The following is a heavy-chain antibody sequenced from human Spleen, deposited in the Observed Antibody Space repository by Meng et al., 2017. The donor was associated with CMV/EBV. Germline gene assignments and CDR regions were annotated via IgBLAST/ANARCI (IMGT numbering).Heavy chain of an antibody. D-gene: IGHD3-10*01. Sequence: GESLKISCEASGFTFSDYGMHWVRQAPGKGLEWVAVTSYDGTNKYYADSVKGRFTISRDNSKNTLYLQMNSLRGEDTALYYCARVSTVRGVIENYYHYGMDVWGQGTTVTVSS. J-gene: IGHJ6*02. CDR1: GFTFSDYG. CDR3: ARVSTVRGVIENYYHYGMDV. V-gene: IGHV3-30*03. CDR2: TSYDGTNK.